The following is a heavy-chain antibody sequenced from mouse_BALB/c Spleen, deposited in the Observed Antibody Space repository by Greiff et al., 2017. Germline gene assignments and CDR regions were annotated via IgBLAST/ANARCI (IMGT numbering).Heavy chain of an antibody. D-gene: IGHD2-4*01. J-gene: IGHJ4*01. CDR1: GFTFSDYY. CDR2: ISDGGSYT. V-gene: IGHV5-4*02. CDR3: AGDYDVNYAMDY. Sequence: DVKLVESGGGLVKPGGSLKLSCAASGFTFSDYYMYWVRQTPEKRLEWVATISDGGSYTYYPDSVKGRFTISRDNAKNNLYLQMSSLKSEDTAMYYCAGDYDVNYAMDYWGQGTSVTVSS.